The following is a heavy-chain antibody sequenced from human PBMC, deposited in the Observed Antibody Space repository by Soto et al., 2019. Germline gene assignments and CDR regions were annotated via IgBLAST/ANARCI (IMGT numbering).Heavy chain of an antibody. D-gene: IGHD6-13*01. CDR1: GFMFSNYA. J-gene: IGHJ4*02. V-gene: IGHV3-23*01. CDR2: MSGSGGTT. CDR3: AKYASGSWFLFDY. Sequence: EVQLLESGGGLVQSGGSLRLSCAASGFMFSNYAMSWVRQAPGKGLEWVSSMSGSGGTTYYVDSVKGRFTISRDNSKNTLYLQMNSLRAEDTAVYFCAKYASGSWFLFDYWGQGTLVTVSS.